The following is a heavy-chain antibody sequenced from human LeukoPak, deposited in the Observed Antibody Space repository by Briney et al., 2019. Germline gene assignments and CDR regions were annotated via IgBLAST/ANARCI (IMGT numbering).Heavy chain of an antibody. Sequence: RASVKVSCQASGGTFSSYAISWVRPAPGQGLEWMGGIIPIFGTANYAQRFQGRVTITADESTSTAYMELSSLRSEDTAVYYCARSGAYSGYDSSNFDNWGQGTLVTVSS. V-gene: IGHV1-69*01. CDR1: GGTFSSYA. J-gene: IGHJ4*02. CDR3: ARSGAYSGYDSSNFDN. D-gene: IGHD5-12*01. CDR2: IIPIFGTA.